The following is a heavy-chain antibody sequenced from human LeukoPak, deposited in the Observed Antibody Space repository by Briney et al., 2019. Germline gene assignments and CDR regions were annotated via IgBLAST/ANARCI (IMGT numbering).Heavy chain of an antibody. CDR2: ISSSSNYI. Sequence: GGSLRLSCAASAFIFRSYTMNWVRQAPGKGLEWVSFISSSSNYIYYADSVKGRFTISRDNAKNSLYLQMNSLRAVDTAVYYCARSSDSSGYYYFDYWGQGTLVTVSS. CDR1: AFIFRSYT. D-gene: IGHD3-22*01. V-gene: IGHV3-21*01. J-gene: IGHJ4*02. CDR3: ARSSDSSGYYYFDY.